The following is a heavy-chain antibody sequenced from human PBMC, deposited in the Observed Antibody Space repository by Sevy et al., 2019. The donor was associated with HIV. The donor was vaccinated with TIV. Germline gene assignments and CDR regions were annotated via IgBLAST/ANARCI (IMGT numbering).Heavy chain of an antibody. V-gene: IGHV4-30-4*01. CDR2: YFHSGPF. D-gene: IGHD5-18*01. CDR3: ARSENVDSVPFDY. J-gene: IGHJ4*02. CDR1: GVSLTGADYY. Sequence: SETLSLTCSVTGVSLTGADYYWSWVRQAPGKGLEWIVYYFHSGPFYYSPTLKSRLSISVDTTQNQFSLKLTSVTAADSAVYYCARSENVDSVPFDYWGQGTPVTVSS.